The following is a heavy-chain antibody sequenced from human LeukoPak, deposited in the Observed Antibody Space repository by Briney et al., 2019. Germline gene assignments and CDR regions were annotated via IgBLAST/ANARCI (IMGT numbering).Heavy chain of an antibody. CDR3: ARNGDDYGDPNGPLDAFDI. CDR2: IIPIVGTT. D-gene: IGHD4-17*01. V-gene: IGHV1-69*01. Sequence: ASVKVSCKASGGTFSSYAFSWVRQAPGQGLEWMGGIIPIVGTTNYAQMFQGRVTITADESTSTAYMELSSLRSEDTAVYYCARNGDDYGDPNGPLDAFDIWGQGTMVTVSS. J-gene: IGHJ3*02. CDR1: GGTFSSYA.